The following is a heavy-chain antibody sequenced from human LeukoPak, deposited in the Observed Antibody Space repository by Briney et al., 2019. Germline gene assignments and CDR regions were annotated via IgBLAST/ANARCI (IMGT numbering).Heavy chain of an antibody. CDR1: GFTFSSSW. CDR2: IKQDGSEK. Sequence: GGSLRLSCAASGFTFSSSWMSWVRQAPGKGLEWVANIKQDGSEKYYVDSVKGRFTISGDNAKNSLYLQMNSLRAEDTAVYYCVRDKVGFDYWGQGTLVTVSS. V-gene: IGHV3-7*03. CDR3: VRDKVGFDY. J-gene: IGHJ4*02.